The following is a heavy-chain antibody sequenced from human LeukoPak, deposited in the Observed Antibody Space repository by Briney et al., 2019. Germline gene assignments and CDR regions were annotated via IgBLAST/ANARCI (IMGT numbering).Heavy chain of an antibody. J-gene: IGHJ5*02. CDR1: GYSFTSYW. CDR3: ARQSFEYSSSSHWFDP. V-gene: IGHV5-51*01. Sequence: GESLKISCKGSGYSFTSYWIGWVRQMPGKGLEWTGIIYPGDSDTRYSPSFQGQVTISADKSISTAYLQWSSLKASDTAMYYCARQSFEYSSSSHWFDPWGQGTLVTVSS. D-gene: IGHD6-6*01. CDR2: IYPGDSDT.